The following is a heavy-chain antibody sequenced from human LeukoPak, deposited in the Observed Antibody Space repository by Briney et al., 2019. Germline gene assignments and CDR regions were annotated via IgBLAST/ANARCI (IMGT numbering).Heavy chain of an antibody. CDR1: GYTFTSYG. D-gene: IGHD3-16*01. CDR3: ARDLLIMITSPHSDAFDI. Sequence: ASVKVSCKASGYTFTSYGISWVRQAPGQGLEWMGWISAYDGNTNYAQKLQGRVTMTTDTSTSTAYMELRSLRSDDTAVYYCARDLLIMITSPHSDAFDIWGQGTMVTVSS. J-gene: IGHJ3*02. V-gene: IGHV1-18*01. CDR2: ISAYDGNT.